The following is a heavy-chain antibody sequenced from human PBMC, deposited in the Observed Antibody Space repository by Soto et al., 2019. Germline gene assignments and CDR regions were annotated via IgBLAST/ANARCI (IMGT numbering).Heavy chain of an antibody. J-gene: IGHJ3*02. CDR3: ALSITMVRGVIGAFDI. CDR1: GYTFTSYA. V-gene: IGHV1-3*01. CDR2: INAGNGNT. D-gene: IGHD3-10*01. Sequence: ASVKVSCKASGYTFTSYAMHWVRQAPGQRLEWMGWINAGNGNTKYSQKFQGRVTITRDTSASTAYMELSSLRSEDTAVYYCALSITMVRGVIGAFDIWGQGTMVTVSS.